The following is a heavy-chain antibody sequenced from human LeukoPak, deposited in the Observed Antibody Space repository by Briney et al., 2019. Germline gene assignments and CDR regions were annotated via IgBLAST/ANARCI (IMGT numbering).Heavy chain of an antibody. CDR1: GGSISSSDYY. J-gene: IGHJ4*02. Sequence: PSQTLSLTCTVSGGSISSSDYYWSWIRQPPGKGLEWIGYIYYSGSTYYNPSLKSRVTISVDTSKNQFSLKLSSVTAADTAVYYCARADIVATNFDYWGQGTLVTVSS. CDR2: IYYSGST. CDR3: ARADIVATNFDY. V-gene: IGHV4-30-4*01. D-gene: IGHD5-12*01.